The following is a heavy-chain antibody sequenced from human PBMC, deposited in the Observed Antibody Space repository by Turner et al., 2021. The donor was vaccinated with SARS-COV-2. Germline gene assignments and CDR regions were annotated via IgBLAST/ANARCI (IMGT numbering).Heavy chain of an antibody. D-gene: IGHD6-13*01. CDR2: VNPNSGGT. J-gene: IGHJ4*02. Sequence: QVQLVQSEAEVKKPGASVKVSCKTSGYTFTNYYMHWVRQAPGQGLEWMGWVNPNSGGTNYALRFQGRVTMTSDTSIATAYMELNSLRSDDTAVYYCAKVVLQGIPNFDYWGQGTLVTVSS. CDR3: AKVVLQGIPNFDY. V-gene: IGHV1-2*02. CDR1: GYTFTNYY.